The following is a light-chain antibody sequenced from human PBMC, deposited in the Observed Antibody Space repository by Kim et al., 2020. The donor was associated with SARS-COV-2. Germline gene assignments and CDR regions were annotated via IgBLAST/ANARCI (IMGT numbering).Light chain of an antibody. CDR1: KLGDKY. CDR3: QAWDSSTVV. V-gene: IGLV3-1*01. Sequence: VSPGQTASITCSGYKLGDKYACWYQQKPGQSPVLVIYQDSKRPSGIPERFSGSNSGNTATLTISGTQAMDEADYYCQAWDSSTVVFGGGTQLTVL. J-gene: IGLJ2*01. CDR2: QDS.